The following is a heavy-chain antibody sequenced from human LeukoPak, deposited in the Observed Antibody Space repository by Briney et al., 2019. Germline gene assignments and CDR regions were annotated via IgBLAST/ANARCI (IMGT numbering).Heavy chain of an antibody. Sequence: SVKVSCKASRGTFSSYAISWVRQAPGQGLEWMGGIIPIFGTANYAQKFQGRVTITADKSTSTAYMELSSLRSEDTAVYYCARERYCTNGVCYNPYYYYYMDVWGKGTTVTVSS. CDR2: IIPIFGTA. V-gene: IGHV1-69*06. D-gene: IGHD2-8*01. CDR3: ARERYCTNGVCYNPYYYYYMDV. CDR1: RGTFSSYA. J-gene: IGHJ6*03.